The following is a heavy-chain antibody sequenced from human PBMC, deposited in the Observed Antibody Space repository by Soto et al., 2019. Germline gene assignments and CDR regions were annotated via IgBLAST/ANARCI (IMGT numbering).Heavy chain of an antibody. J-gene: IGHJ6*02. CDR3: ATDTTGWEGRGVITQRYGMDV. CDR1: GYTLTELS. CDR2: FDHEDGET. V-gene: IGHV1-24*01. Sequence: QVQLVQSGAEVKKPGASVKVSCKVSGYTLTELSMHWGRQAPGTGLEWMGGFDHEDGETIYAQKFQGRVTIPEDTSTDAVYMELSSLRSEDKAVYSCATDTTGWEGRGVITQRYGMDVWGQGATVTVSS. D-gene: IGHD3-10*01.